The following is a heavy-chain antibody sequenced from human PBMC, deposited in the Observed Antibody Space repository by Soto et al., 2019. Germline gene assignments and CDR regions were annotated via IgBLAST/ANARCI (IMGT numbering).Heavy chain of an antibody. CDR3: VRDYLLTGFDT. CDR2: VYYSGTT. Sequence: LSLTCTVSNGSISTYYWTWVRQPPGKGLEWIGYVYYSGTTNYNPSLKSRVGMSIDTSKNQFSLELKSVTAADTATYYCVRDYLLTGFDTWGQGTLVTVSS. CDR1: NGSISTYY. V-gene: IGHV4-59*01. D-gene: IGHD3-9*01. J-gene: IGHJ5*02.